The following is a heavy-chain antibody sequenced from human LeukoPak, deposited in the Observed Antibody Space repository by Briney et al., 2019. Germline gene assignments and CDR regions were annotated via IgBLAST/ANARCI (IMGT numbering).Heavy chain of an antibody. J-gene: IGHJ6*02. D-gene: IGHD3-10*01. CDR1: GYTFTGYG. V-gene: IGHV1-18*01. Sequence: ASVKVSCKASGYTFTGYGISWVRQAPGQGLEWMGWISAYNGNTNYAQKLQGRVTMTTDTSTSTAYMELRSLRSDDTAVYYCARDLKFVVRGVYYYYYGMDVWGQGTTVTVSS. CDR3: ARDLKFVVRGVYYYYYGMDV. CDR2: ISAYNGNT.